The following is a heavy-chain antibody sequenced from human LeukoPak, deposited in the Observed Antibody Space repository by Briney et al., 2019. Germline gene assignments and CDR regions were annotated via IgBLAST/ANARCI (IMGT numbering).Heavy chain of an antibody. CDR3: AVVTRDYGDSTNIDY. Sequence: GGSLRLSCAASGFTFSSYSMNWVRQAPGKGLEWVSYISSSGSTIYYADSVKGRFTISRDNAKNSLYLQMNSLRAEDTAVYYCAVVTRDYGDSTNIDYWGQGTLVTVSS. V-gene: IGHV3-48*04. CDR2: ISSSGSTI. J-gene: IGHJ4*02. CDR1: GFTFSSYS. D-gene: IGHD4-17*01.